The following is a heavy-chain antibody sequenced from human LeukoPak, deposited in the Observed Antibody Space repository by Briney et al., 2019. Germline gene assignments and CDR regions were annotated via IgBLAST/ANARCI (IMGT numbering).Heavy chain of an antibody. Sequence: SETLSLTCTVSGASISSSDYYWGWIRQPPGKGLEWIGSIYYSGSTYYNPSLKSRVTISVDTSKNQFSLKLSSVTAADTAVYYCATMVRGGPKGDTGWFDPWGQGTLVTVSS. CDR3: ATMVRGGPKGDTGWFDP. CDR2: IYYSGST. J-gene: IGHJ5*02. D-gene: IGHD3-10*01. CDR1: GASISSSDYY. V-gene: IGHV4-39*01.